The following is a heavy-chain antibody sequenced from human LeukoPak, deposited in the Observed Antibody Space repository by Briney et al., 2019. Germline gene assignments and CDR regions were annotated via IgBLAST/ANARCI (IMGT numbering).Heavy chain of an antibody. CDR2: MNPNSGNT. J-gene: IGHJ4*02. Sequence: ALVKVSCKASGYTFTNYDINWARQATGQGLEWMGWMNPNSGNTGYAQKFQGRITMTRNTCINTADMELSSLRSEDTAVSYCAKGRVTEGCSGGSCYHFDYWGLGTLVTVFS. D-gene: IGHD2-15*01. CDR3: AKGRVTEGCSGGSCYHFDY. V-gene: IGHV1-8*01. CDR1: GYTFTNYD.